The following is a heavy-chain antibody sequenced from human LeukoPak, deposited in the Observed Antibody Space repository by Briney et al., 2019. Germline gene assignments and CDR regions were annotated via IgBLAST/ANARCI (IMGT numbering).Heavy chain of an antibody. CDR1: GFTFSNYA. CDR2: IIGSGDST. D-gene: IGHD3-22*01. V-gene: IGHV3-23*01. Sequence: GGSLRLSCAVSGFTFSNYAMNWVRRAPGKGLEWVSAIIGSGDSTHYADSVKGRFTISRDNSKNTLYLQMNSLRAEDTAVYYCTRGYYDSRGYYYERFYFDYWGQGTLVTVSS. J-gene: IGHJ4*02. CDR3: TRGYYDSRGYYYERFYFDY.